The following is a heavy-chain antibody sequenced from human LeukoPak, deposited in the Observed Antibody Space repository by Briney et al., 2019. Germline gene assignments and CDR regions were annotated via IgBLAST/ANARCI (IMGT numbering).Heavy chain of an antibody. CDR1: GGSISSSSYY. V-gene: IGHV4-61*05. Sequence: SETLSLTCTVSGGSISSSSYYWGWIRQPPGKGLEWIGYIYYRGSTNYNPSLKSRVTISVDTSKNQFSLKLSSVTAADTAVYYWARGVGEGLWFGEFPLGWFDPWGQGTLVTVSS. CDR2: IYYRGST. CDR3: ARGVGEGLWFGEFPLGWFDP. D-gene: IGHD3-10*01. J-gene: IGHJ5*02.